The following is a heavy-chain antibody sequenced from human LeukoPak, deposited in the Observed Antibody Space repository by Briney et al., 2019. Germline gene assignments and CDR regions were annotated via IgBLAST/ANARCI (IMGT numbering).Heavy chain of an antibody. D-gene: IGHD1-26*01. J-gene: IGHJ5*02. CDR3: ARDSATQVGATMNWFDP. V-gene: IGHV4-39*07. CDR1: GGSISSYY. CDR2: IYYSGST. Sequence: SETLSLTCTVSGGSISSYYWGWIRQPPGKGLEWIGSIYYSGSTYYNPSLKSRVTISVDTSKNQFSLKLSSVTAADTAVYYCARDSATQVGATMNWFDPWGQGTLVTVSS.